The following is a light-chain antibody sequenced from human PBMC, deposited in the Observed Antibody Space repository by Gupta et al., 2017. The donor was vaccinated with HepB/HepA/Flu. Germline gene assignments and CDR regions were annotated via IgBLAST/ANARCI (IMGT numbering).Light chain of an antibody. V-gene: IGKV4-1*01. CDR3: QQYYTTPLN. CDR1: QSVLYSSNNKNY. Sequence: IVMTQSPDYLAVSLGERATINCKSSQSVLYSSNNKNYLAWYQQKPGQPPKLLIYWASNRESGVPDRFSGSGSGTDFTLTSSSLQAEDVAVYHCQQYYTTPLNFGGGTKVEIK. J-gene: IGKJ4*01. CDR2: WAS.